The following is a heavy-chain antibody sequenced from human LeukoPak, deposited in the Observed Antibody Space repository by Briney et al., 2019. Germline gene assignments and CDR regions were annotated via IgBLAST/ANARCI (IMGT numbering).Heavy chain of an antibody. J-gene: IGHJ6*03. V-gene: IGHV4-39*01. CDR1: GGSISSSSYY. CDR2: IYYSGST. Sequence: PSETLSLTCTVSGGSISSSSYYWGWIRQPPGKGLEWIGSIYYSGSTYYNPSLKSRVTISVDTSKNQFSLKLSSVTAADTAVYYCARCMVRGNFYYMDVWSKGTTVTVSS. CDR3: ARCMVRGNFYYMDV. D-gene: IGHD3-10*01.